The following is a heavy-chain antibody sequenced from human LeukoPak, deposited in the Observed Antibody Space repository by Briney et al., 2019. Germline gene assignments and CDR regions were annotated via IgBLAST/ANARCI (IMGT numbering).Heavy chain of an antibody. Sequence: GGSLRRSCAASGFTFSSYGMHWVRQAPGKGLEWVAVISYDGNNKYYADSVKGRFTISRDNSKKTLYLQTNNLRAEDTAVYYCARGVYYFDSSGSAPYWGQGTLVTVSS. D-gene: IGHD3-22*01. CDR2: ISYDGNNK. CDR1: GFTFSSYG. CDR3: ARGVYYFDSSGSAPY. V-gene: IGHV3-30*19. J-gene: IGHJ4*02.